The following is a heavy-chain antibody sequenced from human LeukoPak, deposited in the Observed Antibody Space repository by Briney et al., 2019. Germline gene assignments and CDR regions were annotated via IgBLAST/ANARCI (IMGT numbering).Heavy chain of an antibody. CDR3: ARDRRGYVSWEFDY. V-gene: IGHV4-59*01. CDR1: GGSISSYY. CDR2: IYYSGST. D-gene: IGHD5-12*01. Sequence: PSETLSLTCTVSGGSISSYYWSWIRQPPGRGLEWIGYIYYSGSTNYNPSLKSRVTISADTSKNQFSLKLSSVTAADTAVYYCARDRRGYVSWEFDYWGQGTLVTVSS. J-gene: IGHJ4*02.